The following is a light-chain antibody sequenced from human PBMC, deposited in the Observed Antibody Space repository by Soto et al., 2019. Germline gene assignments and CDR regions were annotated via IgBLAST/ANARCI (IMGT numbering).Light chain of an antibody. V-gene: IGKV3-15*01. J-gene: IGKJ1*01. Sequence: EIVMTQSPATLSVSPGERATLSCRASQSVNSNLAWYQQKPGQAPRLLISGASTRATGIPARFSGSGSETEFTLTISNLQSEDLAVYYCQQYNNWWTFGQGTKVEIK. CDR3: QQYNNWWT. CDR1: QSVNSN. CDR2: GAS.